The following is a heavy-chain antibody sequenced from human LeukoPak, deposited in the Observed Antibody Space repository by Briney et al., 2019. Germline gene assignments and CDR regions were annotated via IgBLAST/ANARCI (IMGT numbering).Heavy chain of an antibody. D-gene: IGHD7-27*01. CDR3: ARELGFFDY. CDR2: ISSSSSTI. CDR1: GFTFSSYS. J-gene: IGHJ4*02. V-gene: IGHV3-48*02. Sequence: GGSLRLSCAASGFTFSSYSMNWVRQAPGKGLEWVSYISSSSSTIYYADSVKGRFTISRDNAKNSLYLQVNSLRDEDTAVYYCARELGFFDYWGQGTLVTVSS.